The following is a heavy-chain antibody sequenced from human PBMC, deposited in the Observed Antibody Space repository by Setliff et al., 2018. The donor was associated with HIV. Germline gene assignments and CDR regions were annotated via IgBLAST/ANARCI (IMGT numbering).Heavy chain of an antibody. CDR1: GFAFSNYW. CDR3: VRDYMWAFDY. V-gene: IGHV3-7*01. D-gene: IGHD1-26*01. CDR2: IKQDGSET. Sequence: GGSLRLSCAASGFAFSNYWMSWVRQAPGKGLEWVANIKQDGSETHYVDSVKGRFTISRDNTKNSLYLQMNNLRAEDTAVYYCVRDYMWAFDYWGQGTLVTVSS. J-gene: IGHJ4*02.